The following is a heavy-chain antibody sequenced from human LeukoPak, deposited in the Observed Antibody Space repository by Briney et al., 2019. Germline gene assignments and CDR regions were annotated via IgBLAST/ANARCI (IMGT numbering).Heavy chain of an antibody. Sequence: ASVKVSCKASGYTFTSYGISWVRQAPGQGLEWMGWISAYNGNTNYAQKLQGRVTMTTDTSTSTAYMELRSLRSDDTAVYYCAIILGSIAAAGTIVFDYWGQGTLVTVSS. CDR3: AIILGSIAAAGTIVFDY. CDR2: ISAYNGNT. CDR1: GYTFTSYG. D-gene: IGHD6-13*01. J-gene: IGHJ4*02. V-gene: IGHV1-18*01.